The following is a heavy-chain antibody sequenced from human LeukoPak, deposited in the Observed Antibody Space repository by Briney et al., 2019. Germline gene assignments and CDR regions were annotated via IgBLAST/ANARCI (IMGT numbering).Heavy chain of an antibody. CDR2: IIPILGIA. D-gene: IGHD2-8*01. CDR1: GGTFSSYA. Sequence: GASVKVSCKASGGTFSSYAISWVRQAPGQGLAWMGRIIPILGIANYAQKFQGRVTITADKSTSTAYMELSSLRSEDTAVYYCARGVCTNGVCLSFGMDVWGQGTTVTVSS. CDR3: ARGVCTNGVCLSFGMDV. J-gene: IGHJ6*02. V-gene: IGHV1-69*04.